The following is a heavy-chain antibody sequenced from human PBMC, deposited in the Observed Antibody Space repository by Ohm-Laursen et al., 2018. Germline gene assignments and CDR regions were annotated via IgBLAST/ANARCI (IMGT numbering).Heavy chain of an antibody. CDR2: IVVGSGNT. J-gene: IGHJ6*02. Sequence: SVKVSCKASGFTFTSSAMQWVRQARGQRLEWIGWIVVGSGNTNYAQKFQERVTITRDMSTSTAYMELSSLRSEDTAVYYCAADPYSSSWDKYYYYGMDVWGQGTTVTVSS. V-gene: IGHV1-58*02. CDR1: GFTFTSSA. CDR3: AADPYSSSWDKYYYYGMDV. D-gene: IGHD6-13*01.